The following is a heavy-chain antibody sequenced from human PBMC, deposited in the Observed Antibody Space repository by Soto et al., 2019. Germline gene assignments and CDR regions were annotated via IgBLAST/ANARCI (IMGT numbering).Heavy chain of an antibody. CDR3: AKSQIGAARYGDY. J-gene: IGHJ4*02. D-gene: IGHD6-13*01. CDR1: GFTFSGFG. V-gene: IGHV3-33*06. CDR2: IWYDGSSE. Sequence: GWSLRLSCAASGFTFSGFGMRWVRQAPGQGLEWVAGIWYDGSSEYYADSVKGRFTVSRDNSKNTLYLQMNNLRAEDTAVYYCAKSQIGAARYGDYWGQGTLVTVFS.